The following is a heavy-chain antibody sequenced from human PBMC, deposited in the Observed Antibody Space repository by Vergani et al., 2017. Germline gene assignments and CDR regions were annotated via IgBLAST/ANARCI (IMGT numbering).Heavy chain of an antibody. D-gene: IGHD6-13*01. CDR2: IISIFGTA. J-gene: IGHJ6*02. CDR1: GGTFSSYA. CDR3: ARVPIAAAGTVYYYYWMYV. V-gene: IGHV1-69*01. Sequence: QVQLVQSGAEVKKPGSSVKVSCKASGGTFSSYAIRWVRQAPGQGLEWMGGIISIFGTANYAQKFQGRVTITADESTITAYMELSSRRSEDTAVYYCARVPIAAAGTVYYYYWMYVWGQGSTVTVSS.